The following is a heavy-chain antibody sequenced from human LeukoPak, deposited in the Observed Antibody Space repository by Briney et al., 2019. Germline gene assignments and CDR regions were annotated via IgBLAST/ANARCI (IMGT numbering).Heavy chain of an antibody. Sequence: GGSLRLSCAASGFTFSGYAMSWVRQAPGEGLEWVSAISGSGGSTYYADSVKGRFTISRDNSKNTLYLQMNSLRAEDTAVYYCAKDGRDCSSTSCYYYWGQGTLVTVSS. CDR1: GFTFSGYA. D-gene: IGHD2-2*01. CDR3: AKDGRDCSSTSCYYY. V-gene: IGHV3-23*01. J-gene: IGHJ4*02. CDR2: ISGSGGST.